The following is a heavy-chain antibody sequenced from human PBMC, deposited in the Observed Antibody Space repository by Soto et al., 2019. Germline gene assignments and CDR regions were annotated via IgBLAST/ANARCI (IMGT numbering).Heavy chain of an antibody. Sequence: SETLSLTCTVSGGSINSGGYSWTWIRQPPGKGLEWIGFIYHTGTTYYNPSLKSRVTISVDRSKNQFSLKLNSVTAVDTAVYYCARGXNYYDSSGSSWFDPWGQGALVTVSS. CDR2: IYHTGTT. D-gene: IGHD3-22*01. J-gene: IGHJ5*02. V-gene: IGHV4-30-2*01. CDR3: ARGXNYYDSSGSSWFDP. CDR1: GGSINSGGYS.